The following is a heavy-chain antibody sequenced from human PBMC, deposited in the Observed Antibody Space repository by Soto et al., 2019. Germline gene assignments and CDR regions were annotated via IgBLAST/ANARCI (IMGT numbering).Heavy chain of an antibody. CDR2: ISYDGSNK. CDR1: GFTFSSYG. Sequence: GGSLRLSCAASGFTFSSYGMHWVRQAPGKGLEWVAVISYDGSNKYYADSVKGRFTISRDNSKNTLYLQMNSLRAEDTAVYYCAKGEGDYGDLGIDYWGQGTLVTVSS. D-gene: IGHD4-17*01. J-gene: IGHJ4*02. V-gene: IGHV3-30*18. CDR3: AKGEGDYGDLGIDY.